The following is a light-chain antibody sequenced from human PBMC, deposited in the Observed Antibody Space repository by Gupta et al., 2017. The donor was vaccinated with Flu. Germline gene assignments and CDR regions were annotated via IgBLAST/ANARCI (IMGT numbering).Light chain of an antibody. V-gene: IGKV1-12*01. J-gene: IGKJ5*01. CDR2: ATS. CDR3: QQSHTFPIT. Sequence: DIQMTQSPSSISASVGDKITITCRASQDISNFLAWYQRKPVQAPKVLIYATSSLQSGVPSRFSGRGAGAEFTLTISSLQPEDFATYYCQQSHTFPITFGQGTRLDLK. CDR1: QDISNF.